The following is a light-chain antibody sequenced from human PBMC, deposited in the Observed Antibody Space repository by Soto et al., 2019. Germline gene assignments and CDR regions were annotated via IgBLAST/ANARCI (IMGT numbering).Light chain of an antibody. CDR2: GAS. CDR1: QSVSTN. CDR3: QQYNTWPPLIT. V-gene: IGKV3-15*01. Sequence: EIVLTQSPATLSLSPGETATLSCRASQSVSTNLAWYQQKPGQAPRLLIYGASTRATGIPARFSGSGSGTEFTLTISSLQSEDFAVYYCQQYNTWPPLITFGQGTRLEIK. J-gene: IGKJ5*01.